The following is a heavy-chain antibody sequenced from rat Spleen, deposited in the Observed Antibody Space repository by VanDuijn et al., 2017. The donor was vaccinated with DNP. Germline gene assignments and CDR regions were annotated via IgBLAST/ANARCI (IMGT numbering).Heavy chain of an antibody. CDR1: GFTFSAYY. Sequence: EVQLVESGGGLVQPGRSLKLSCAASGFTFSAYYMAWVRQAPAKGLEWVAYIGSAAYAPYYGDSVKGRFTISRDNAKNTLYLQMNGLRSEDTATYFCGRDTGHWGQGVMVTVSS. CDR3: GRDTGH. J-gene: IGHJ2*01. CDR2: IGSAAYAP. V-gene: IGHV5-27*01. D-gene: IGHD4-2*01.